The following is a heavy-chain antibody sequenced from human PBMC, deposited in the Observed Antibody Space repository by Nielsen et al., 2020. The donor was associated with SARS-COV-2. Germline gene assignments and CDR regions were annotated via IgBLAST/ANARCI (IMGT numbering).Heavy chain of an antibody. CDR2: IKPDGSEQ. Sequence: GGSLTLSCAASGFTFSSLWMSWVRQVPGKGLEWVADIKPDGSEQVSVDSVKGRFTISRDNAKNSMSLQMNSLRVEDTAVYYCARDWSRAFDVWGQGTMVTVSS. V-gene: IGHV3-7*01. CDR3: ARDWSRAFDV. CDR1: GFTFSSLW. J-gene: IGHJ3*01.